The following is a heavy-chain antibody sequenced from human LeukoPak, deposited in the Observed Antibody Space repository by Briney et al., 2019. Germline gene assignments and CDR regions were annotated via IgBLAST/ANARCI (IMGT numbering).Heavy chain of an antibody. CDR3: ARVLGSGSSDY. CDR2: IIPIFGTA. Sequence: ASVEVSCKASGGTFSSYAISWVRQAPGQGLEWMGGIIPIFGTANYAQKFQGRVTITTDESTSTAYMELSGLRSEDTAVYYCARVLGSGSSDYWGQGTLVTVSS. D-gene: IGHD3-10*01. J-gene: IGHJ4*02. V-gene: IGHV1-69*05. CDR1: GGTFSSYA.